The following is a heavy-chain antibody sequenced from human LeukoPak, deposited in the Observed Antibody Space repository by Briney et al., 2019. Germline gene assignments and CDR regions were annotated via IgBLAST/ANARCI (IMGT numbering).Heavy chain of an antibody. CDR2: MNPNRNNT. J-gene: IGHJ6*02. Sequence: ASVKVSCKASGYTFTSYDINWARQTTGQGLEWMGWMNPNRNNTGYAQKFQGRVTMTRNTSISTAYMELSRLTSEDTAVYYCARGDRGYYYFYGMDVWGQGTTVTVSS. V-gene: IGHV1-8*01. CDR1: GYTFTSYD. CDR3: ARGDRGYYYFYGMDV.